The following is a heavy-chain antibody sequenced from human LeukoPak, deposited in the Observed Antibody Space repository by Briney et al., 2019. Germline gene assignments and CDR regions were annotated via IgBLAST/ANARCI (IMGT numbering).Heavy chain of an antibody. CDR1: GFTFSSYS. V-gene: IGHV3-48*01. CDR3: ARVPHYHHGMDV. J-gene: IGHJ6*02. CDR2: ISSRSSTI. Sequence: GGSLRLSCAASGFTFSSYSMNWVRQAPGKGLEWVSYISSRSSTIYYADSVKGRFTISRDNAKDSLYLQMNSLRAEDTAVYYCARVPHYHHGMDVWGQGTTVTVSS.